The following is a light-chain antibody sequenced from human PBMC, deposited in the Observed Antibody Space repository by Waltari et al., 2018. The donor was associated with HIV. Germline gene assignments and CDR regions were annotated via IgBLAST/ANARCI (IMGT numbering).Light chain of an antibody. CDR1: QSVSSSY. Sequence: EVVLTQSPGTLSYSPGERATLSCRASQSVSSSYLAWYQQKPGQAPRLLISGASSRATGIPDRFSGSGSGTDFTLTISRLEPEDFAVYYCQQYGSSPTTFGPGTKVDIK. V-gene: IGKV3-20*01. J-gene: IGKJ3*01. CDR2: GAS. CDR3: QQYGSSPTT.